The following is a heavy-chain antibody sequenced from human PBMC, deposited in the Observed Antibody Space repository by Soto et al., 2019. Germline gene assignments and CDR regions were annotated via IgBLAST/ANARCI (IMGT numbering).Heavy chain of an antibody. J-gene: IGHJ4*02. V-gene: IGHV3-7*01. CDR1: GFTFSNYW. Sequence: GGSLRLSCAASGFTFSNYWMNWVRQAPGKGLEWVANINEDGSEKYYVDSAKGRFTISRNNAKNSLYLQMSSLRAEDTAVYYCARDLFDYWGQGTLVTVSS. CDR2: INEDGSEK. CDR3: ARDLFDY.